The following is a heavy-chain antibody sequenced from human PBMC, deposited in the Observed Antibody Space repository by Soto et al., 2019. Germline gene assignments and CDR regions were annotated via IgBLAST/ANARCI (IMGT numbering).Heavy chain of an antibody. CDR3: ARRLKDASGSSPYYYAFDV. D-gene: IGHD5-12*01. CDR1: GYTFSKYW. J-gene: IGHJ6*02. CDR2: VYPGDSDT. Sequence: GESLKISCQASGYTFSKYWIAWVRQMPGKGLEYVGIVYPGDSDTRYSPSFQGQVTISVDTSTSTAYMQWNSLKASDSAMYYCARRLKDASGSSPYYYAFDVWGRGTTVTVSS. V-gene: IGHV5-51*01.